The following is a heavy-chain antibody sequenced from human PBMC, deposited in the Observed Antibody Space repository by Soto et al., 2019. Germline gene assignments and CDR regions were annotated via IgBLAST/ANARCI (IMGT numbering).Heavy chain of an antibody. Sequence: SETLSLTCTVSGASISSFYWSWIRQPPGKGLEWIAYIHHSGTTKYNPSLKSRVTVSVDTSKNYFSLKLKSVTAADTAVYYCARHDITIFGLVTNALDNWGQGTLVTVSS. CDR2: IHHSGTT. D-gene: IGHD3-3*01. J-gene: IGHJ4*02. V-gene: IGHV4-59*08. CDR1: GASISSFY. CDR3: ARHDITIFGLVTNALDN.